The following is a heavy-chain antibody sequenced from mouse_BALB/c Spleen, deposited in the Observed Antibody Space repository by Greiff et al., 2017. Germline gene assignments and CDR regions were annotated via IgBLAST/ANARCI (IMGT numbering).Heavy chain of an antibody. Sequence: EVKLVESGGGLVKPGGSLKLSCAASGFTFSSYAMSWVRQTPEKRLEWVGSISSGGSTYYPDSVKGRFTISRDNARNILYLQMSSLRSEDTAMYYCARVAGSSYNWYFDVWAQGPRSPSPQ. CDR1: GFTFSSYA. V-gene: IGHV5-6-5*01. CDR2: ISSGGST. CDR3: ARVAGSSYNWYFDV. D-gene: IGHD1-1*01. J-gene: IGHJ1*01.